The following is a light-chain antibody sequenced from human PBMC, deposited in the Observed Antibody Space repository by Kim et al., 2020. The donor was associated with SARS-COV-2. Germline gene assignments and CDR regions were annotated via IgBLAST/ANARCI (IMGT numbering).Light chain of an antibody. CDR1: QSVSSNY. Sequence: EIVLTQSPGTLSLSPGERATLSCRASQSVSSNYLAWYQQKPGQAPRLLIYDASSRATGIPDRFSGSGSGTDFTLTISRLEPEDFAVYYCQQYGCSPYTFGQGTKLEI. J-gene: IGKJ2*01. CDR2: DAS. V-gene: IGKV3-20*01. CDR3: QQYGCSPYT.